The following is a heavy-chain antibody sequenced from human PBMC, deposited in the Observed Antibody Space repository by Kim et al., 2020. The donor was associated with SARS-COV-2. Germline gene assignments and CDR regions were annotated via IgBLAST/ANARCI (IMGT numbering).Heavy chain of an antibody. CDR3: ASPKDYYDSSGYFGPFDY. Sequence: KGRFTISRDNSKNTLYLQMNSLRAEDTAVYYCASPKDYYDSSGYFGPFDYWGQGTLVTVSS. D-gene: IGHD3-22*01. V-gene: IGHV3-30*01. J-gene: IGHJ4*02.